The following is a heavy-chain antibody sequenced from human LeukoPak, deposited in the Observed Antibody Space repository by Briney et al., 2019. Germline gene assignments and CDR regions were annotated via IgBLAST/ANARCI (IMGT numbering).Heavy chain of an antibody. Sequence: PRGSLRLSCAASGFTFSSYAMSWVRQAPGKGLEWVSAISGSGGSTYYADSVKGRFTISRDNSKNTLYLQMNGLKADDTAVYYCAKHLRTNFWFFDHWGQGTLVTVSS. CDR3: AKHLRTNFWFFDH. CDR1: GFTFSSYA. CDR2: ISGSGGST. D-gene: IGHD3-9*01. V-gene: IGHV3-23*01. J-gene: IGHJ4*02.